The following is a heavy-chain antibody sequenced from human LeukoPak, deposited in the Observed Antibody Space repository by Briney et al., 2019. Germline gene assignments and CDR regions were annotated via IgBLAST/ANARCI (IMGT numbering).Heavy chain of an antibody. V-gene: IGHV3-30*18. CDR3: AKIYLVTDWLPPLDY. D-gene: IGHD3-9*01. Sequence: GGSLRLSCAASGFTFSSYWMSWVRQAPGKGLEWVAVISSDGTNTHYADSVKGRFTISRDNSKNTLYLQMSSLRVEDTALYYCAKIYLVTDWLPPLDYWGQGTLVTVSS. CDR1: GFTFSSYW. J-gene: IGHJ4*02. CDR2: ISSDGTNT.